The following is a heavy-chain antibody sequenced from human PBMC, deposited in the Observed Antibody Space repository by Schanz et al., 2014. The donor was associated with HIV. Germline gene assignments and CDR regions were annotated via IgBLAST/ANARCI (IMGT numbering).Heavy chain of an antibody. CDR1: GYTFTGYY. CDR3: ARRGPIAAIDFSLDP. V-gene: IGHV1-46*01. J-gene: IGHJ5*02. D-gene: IGHD6-13*01. CDR2: INPSGVTT. Sequence: QVQLVQSGAEVKKPGASVKVSCKASGYTFTGYYIHWVRQAPGQGLEWMGIINPSGVTTAFAQKCQGRLTLTRDTSTNTVYMELTSLRSDDTAVYYCARRGPIAAIDFSLDPWGQGTLVTVSS.